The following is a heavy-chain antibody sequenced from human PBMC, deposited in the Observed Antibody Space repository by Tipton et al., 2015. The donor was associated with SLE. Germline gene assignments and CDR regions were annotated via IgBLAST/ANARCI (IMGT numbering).Heavy chain of an antibody. V-gene: IGHV4-61*09. CDR3: ARGRDYSFDY. Sequence: LRLTCTVSGGSISSGSDYWSWIRQPAGKGLEWIGYIYTSGSTNYNPSLRSRVTISVDTSKNQFSLKLSSVTAADTAVYYCARGRDYSFDYWGQGTLVTVSS. J-gene: IGHJ4*02. CDR2: IYTSGST. D-gene: IGHD4-11*01. CDR1: GGSISSGSDY.